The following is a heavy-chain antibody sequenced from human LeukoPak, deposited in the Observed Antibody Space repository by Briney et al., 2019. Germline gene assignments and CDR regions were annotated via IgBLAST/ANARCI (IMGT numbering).Heavy chain of an antibody. D-gene: IGHD2-2*01. Sequence: SETLSLTCSVSDGSMGTYYWGWIRQPPGKGPEWIGDIYYSGSTTYNPSLKSRVTVSVDTSKNQFSQKLTSMTAADTAVYYCARGRLGRQHASFFDSWGQGTLVIVSS. CDR1: DGSMGTYY. CDR3: ARGRLGRQHASFFDS. CDR2: IYYSGST. V-gene: IGHV4-59*08. J-gene: IGHJ4*02.